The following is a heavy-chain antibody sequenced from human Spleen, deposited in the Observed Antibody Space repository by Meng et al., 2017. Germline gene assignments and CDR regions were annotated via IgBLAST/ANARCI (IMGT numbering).Heavy chain of an antibody. CDR1: GDSISNYY. V-gene: IGHV4-59*01. CDR3: SRDSSNGDYYFDF. CDR2: IYYSGRT. J-gene: IGHJ4*02. Sequence: SETLSLTCTVSGDSISNYYWSWIRQPPGKGLEWIGSIYYSGRTNYYPSLKSRVTISVDTSKNQFSLKLTSVTAADTAGYYCSRDSSNGDYYFDFRGQGTLVTVSS. D-gene: IGHD4-17*01.